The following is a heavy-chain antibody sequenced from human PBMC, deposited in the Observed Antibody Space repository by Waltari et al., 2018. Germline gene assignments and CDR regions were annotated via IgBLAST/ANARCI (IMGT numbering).Heavy chain of an antibody. J-gene: IGHJ5*02. CDR1: GFMFDSYA. CDR3: ARAVKYCPDGDVCSNNWFDA. CDR2: ISAGGGRT. Sequence: EVQLSESGGGFVQPGGSLRLPCAVSGFMFDSYAMAWVRQARGKGVEWVSAISAGGGRTDHAGSRTGRFTSSGDSSGDTLFLQMNSLRADDTAVYYCARAVKYCPDGDVCSNNWFDAWGQGTLVTVSS. D-gene: IGHD2-8*01. V-gene: IGHV3-23*01.